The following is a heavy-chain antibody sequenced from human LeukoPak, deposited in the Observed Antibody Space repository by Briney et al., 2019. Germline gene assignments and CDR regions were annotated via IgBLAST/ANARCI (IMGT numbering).Heavy chain of an antibody. CDR1: GFTFSSYA. Sequence: PGGSLRLSCAASGFTFSSYAMHWVRQAPGKGLEWVAVISYDGSNKYYADPLKGRFTISRDNSKNTLYLQMDSLRAEDTAKYYCAKSLLTTASGTGRAFDIWGQGTVVTVSA. CDR2: ISYDGSNK. D-gene: IGHD1-26*01. CDR3: AKSLLTTASGTGRAFDI. V-gene: IGHV3-30-3*01. J-gene: IGHJ3*02.